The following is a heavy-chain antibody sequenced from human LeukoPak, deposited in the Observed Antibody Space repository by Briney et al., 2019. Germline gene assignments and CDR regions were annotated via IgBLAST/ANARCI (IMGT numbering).Heavy chain of an antibody. J-gene: IGHJ4*02. V-gene: IGHV1-18*01. Sequence: ASVKVSCKASGYRFTSYGISWVRQAPGQGLEWMGWISAYNGNTNYAQKLQGRVTMTTDTSTSTAYMELRSLRSDDTAVYYCARGGDGDILTGLVFDYWGQGTLVSVSS. CDR3: ARGGDGDILTGLVFDY. CDR1: GYRFTSYG. CDR2: ISAYNGNT. D-gene: IGHD3-9*01.